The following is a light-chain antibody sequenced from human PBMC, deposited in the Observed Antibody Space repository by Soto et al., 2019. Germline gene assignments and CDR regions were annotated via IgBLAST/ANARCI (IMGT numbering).Light chain of an antibody. V-gene: IGKV4-1*01. CDR3: QQFYSTLT. CDR2: WAS. Sequence: DIVMTQSPDSLAVSLGERATINCKSSQSVFYSSNNKNYLAWYQQKPGQPPKLLISWASTRESGVPDRFSGSGSGTDFTLTITSLQAEDVAVYYCQQFYSTLTFGPGTRVDIK. J-gene: IGKJ3*01. CDR1: QSVFYSSNNKNY.